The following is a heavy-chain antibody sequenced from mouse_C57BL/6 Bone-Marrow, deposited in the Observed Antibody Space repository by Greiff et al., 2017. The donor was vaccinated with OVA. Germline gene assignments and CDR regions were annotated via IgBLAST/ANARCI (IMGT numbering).Heavy chain of an antibody. CDR1: GYTFTSYG. CDR2: IYPRSGNT. Sequence: QVQLKQSGAELARPGASVTLSCKASGYTFTSYGICWVKQSTGQGLEWIGEIYPRSGNTYYNEKFKGKATLTADKSSSTAYMELRSRTSEDSAVYFCAREGNWGQGTLVTVSA. V-gene: IGHV1-81*01. J-gene: IGHJ3*01. CDR3: AREGN.